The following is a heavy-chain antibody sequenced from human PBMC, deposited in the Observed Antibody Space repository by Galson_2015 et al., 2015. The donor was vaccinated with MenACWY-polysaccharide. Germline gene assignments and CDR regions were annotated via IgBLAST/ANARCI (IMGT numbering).Heavy chain of an antibody. J-gene: IGHJ6*01. CDR3: ARAAYVGGDCFSNYYYGLDV. V-gene: IGHV1-2*02. CDR2: INPYSGGT. Sequence: SVKVSCKASGYTFTGYYMHWVRQAPGQGLEWMGWINPYSGGTNSAQKFQGRVTMTRDTSISTAYMELSSLGSDDTAVYYCARAAYVGGDCFSNYYYGLDVWGQGTTVTVSS. D-gene: IGHD2-21*02. CDR1: GYTFTGYY.